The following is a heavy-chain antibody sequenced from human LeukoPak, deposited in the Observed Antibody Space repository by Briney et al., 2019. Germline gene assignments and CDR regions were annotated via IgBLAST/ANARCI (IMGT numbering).Heavy chain of an antibody. J-gene: IGHJ4*02. Sequence: GRSLRLTCAAAGFTFSSYAMHWVRQAPGKGLEWVAFISYDGSNKYYADSVKGRFTISRDNSKNTQYLQMNSLRAEDTAVYYCARDLSAAGSPDYWGQGTRVTVSS. V-gene: IGHV3-30-3*01. D-gene: IGHD6-13*01. CDR1: GFTFSSYA. CDR2: ISYDGSNK. CDR3: ARDLSAAGSPDY.